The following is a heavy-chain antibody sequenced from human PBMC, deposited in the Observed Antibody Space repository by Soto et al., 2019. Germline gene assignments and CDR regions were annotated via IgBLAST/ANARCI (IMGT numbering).Heavy chain of an antibody. CDR3: ARVPLIEWLDFDY. D-gene: IGHD5-12*01. V-gene: IGHV4-31*02. CDR1: GGAMSSGGYY. CDR2: IYYSGST. Sequence: QVQLQASGPGLVKPSQTLSLTCTVSGGAMSSGGYYWSWIRQLPGKGLEWIGYIYYSGSTCYNPSLKSRVTRSVDTSKNQFSRKLSSLTAADTAVYYCARVPLIEWLDFDYWGQGTPVTVSS. J-gene: IGHJ4*02.